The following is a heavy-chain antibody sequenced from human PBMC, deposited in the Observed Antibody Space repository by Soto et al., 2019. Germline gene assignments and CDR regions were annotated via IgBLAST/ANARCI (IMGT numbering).Heavy chain of an antibody. CDR2: IKSNGVAT. Sequence: DVRLVESGGGLVQPGGSLRLSCEASGFTFSTYTMHWVRQAPGKGLESVSAIKSNGVATYYANSVKGRFTISRDESRNTLYLQMGILRAEDMGVYYWAREGEPGTAASWGQGTQVTFSS. D-gene: IGHD1-1*01. V-gene: IGHV3-64*01. CDR1: GFTFSTYT. J-gene: IGHJ5*02. CDR3: AREGEPGTAAS.